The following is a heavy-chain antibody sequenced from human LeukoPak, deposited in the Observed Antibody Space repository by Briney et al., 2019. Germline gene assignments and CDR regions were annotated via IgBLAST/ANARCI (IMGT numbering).Heavy chain of an antibody. J-gene: IGHJ6*02. CDR1: GGSFSGYY. CDR2: INHSGST. CDR3: ARGGRPLLGPPRGYYYYGMDV. V-gene: IGHV4-34*01. Sequence: SETLSFTCAVYGGSFSGYYWSWIRQPPGKGLEWIGEINHSGSTNYNPSLKSRVTISVDTSKNQFSLKLSSVTTADTAVYYCARGGRPLLGPPRGYYYYGMDVWGQGTTVTVSS. D-gene: IGHD1-26*01.